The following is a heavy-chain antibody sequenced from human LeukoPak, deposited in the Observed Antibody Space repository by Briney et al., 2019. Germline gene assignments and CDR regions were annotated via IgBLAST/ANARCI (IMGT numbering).Heavy chain of an antibody. CDR3: AEMGKFVVPSADPFDV. J-gene: IGHJ3*01. D-gene: IGHD3-16*01. CDR1: GFTFSTYA. Sequence: PGGSLRLSCAVSGFTFSTYAMSWVRQAPGKGLEWVSGITASAGSTYYADSVKRRFTISRDNSKNTLYLQMKNLRAEDTATYYCAEMGKFVVPSADPFDVWGQGTTVTVSS. CDR2: ITASAGST. V-gene: IGHV3-23*01.